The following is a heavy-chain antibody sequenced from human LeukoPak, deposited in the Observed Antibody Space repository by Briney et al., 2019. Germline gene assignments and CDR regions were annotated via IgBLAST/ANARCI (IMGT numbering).Heavy chain of an antibody. CDR3: ARRAGAYSHPYDY. Sequence: GGSLRLSCATSGFSFSSYAMSWVRQAPGKGLEWVSFIYSDNTHYSDSVKGRFTISRDNSKNTLYLQMNSLRAEDTAVYYCARRAGAYSHPYDYWGQGALVTVSS. CDR1: GFSFSSYA. CDR2: IYSDNT. J-gene: IGHJ4*02. D-gene: IGHD4/OR15-4a*01. V-gene: IGHV3-53*01.